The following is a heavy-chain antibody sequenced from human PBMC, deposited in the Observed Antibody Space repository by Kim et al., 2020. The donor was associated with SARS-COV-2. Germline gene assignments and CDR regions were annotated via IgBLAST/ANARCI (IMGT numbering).Heavy chain of an antibody. V-gene: IGHV3-30*01. D-gene: IGHD6-13*01. Sequence: AAAGKGRFTISRDNSKNTLYLQMNSLRAEDTAVYYCARAPSIAAAIYFDYWGQGTLVTVSS. CDR3: ARAPSIAAAIYFDY. J-gene: IGHJ4*02.